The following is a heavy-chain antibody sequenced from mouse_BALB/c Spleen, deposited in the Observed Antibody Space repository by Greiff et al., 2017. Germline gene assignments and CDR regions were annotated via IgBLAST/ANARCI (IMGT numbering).Heavy chain of an antibody. CDR2: IYPSDSYT. D-gene: IGHD1-1*01. V-gene: IGHV1-69*02. CDR3: TGDYYGSSYVGYYAMDY. Sequence: QVQLQQPGAELVRPGASVKLSCKASGFTFTSYWINWVKQRPGQGLKWIGNIYPSDSYTNYNQKFKDKATLTVDKSSSTAYMQLSSPTSEDSAVYYCTGDYYGSSYVGYYAMDYWGQGTSVTVSS. J-gene: IGHJ4*01. CDR1: GFTFTSYW.